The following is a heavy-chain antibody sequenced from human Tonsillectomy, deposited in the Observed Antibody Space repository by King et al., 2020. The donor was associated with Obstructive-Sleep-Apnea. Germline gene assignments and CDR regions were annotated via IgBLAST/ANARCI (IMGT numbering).Heavy chain of an antibody. V-gene: IGHV5-10-1*01. J-gene: IGHJ4*02. CDR3: ATSPNHYDSSAYSSY. D-gene: IGHD3-22*01. Sequence: QLVQSGAEVKKPGESLRISCKGSGYSFTSYWIFWVRQMPGKGLEWMGSFDPSDSYTNYSPSFQGHVTFSTDKSISTAYLQWSSLKASDTAMYYCATSPNHYDSSAYSSYWGQGTLVTVSS. CDR1: GYSFTSYW. CDR2: FDPSDSYT.